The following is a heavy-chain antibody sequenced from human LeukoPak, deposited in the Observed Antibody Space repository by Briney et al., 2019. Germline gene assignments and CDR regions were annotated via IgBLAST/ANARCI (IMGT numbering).Heavy chain of an antibody. V-gene: IGHV3-23*01. CDR1: GITLSNYG. CDR3: AKRGVVTRVILVGFHKEAYYFDS. J-gene: IGHJ4*02. D-gene: IGHD3-22*01. CDR2: ISGSGGST. Sequence: PGGSLRLSCAVSGITLSNYGMSWVRQAPGKGLEWVAGISGSGGSTNYADSVKGRFTISRDNPKNTLFLQMKSLRAEDTAVYFCAKRGVVTRVILVGFHKEAYYFDSWGQGALVTVSS.